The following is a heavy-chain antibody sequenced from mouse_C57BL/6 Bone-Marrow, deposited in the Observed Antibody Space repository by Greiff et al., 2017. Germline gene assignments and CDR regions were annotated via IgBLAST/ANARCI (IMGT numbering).Heavy chain of an antibody. J-gene: IGHJ3*01. V-gene: IGHV14-2*01. CDR1: GFNIQDYY. Sequence: VHVKQSGAELVKPGASVKLSCTASGFNIQDYYMHWVKQRTEQGLEWIGRIDPEDGETTYAPKFQGKATITADTSSNTAYLQLSSLTSEDTAVYYCARSSYYDYDGAWFAYWGQGTLVTVSA. CDR3: ARSSYYDYDGAWFAY. CDR2: IDPEDGET. D-gene: IGHD2-4*01.